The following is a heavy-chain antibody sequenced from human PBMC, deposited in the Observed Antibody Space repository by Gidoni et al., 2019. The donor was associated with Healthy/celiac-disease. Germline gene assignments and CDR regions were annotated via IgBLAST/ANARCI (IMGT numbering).Heavy chain of an antibody. CDR1: GGSFSGYY. CDR3: ARAPLGDSGVVDY. Sequence: QVQLQQWGAGLLKPSETLSLTCAVYGGSFSGYYWSWIRQPPGKGLEWIGEINHSGSTNYNPSLKSRVTISVDTSKNQFSLKLSSVTAADTAVYYCARAPLGDSGVVDYWGQGTLVTVSS. V-gene: IGHV4-34*01. J-gene: IGHJ4*02. D-gene: IGHD4-17*01. CDR2: INHSGST.